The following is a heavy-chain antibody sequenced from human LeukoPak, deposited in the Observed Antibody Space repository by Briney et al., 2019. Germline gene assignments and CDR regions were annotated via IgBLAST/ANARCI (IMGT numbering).Heavy chain of an antibody. CDR1: RFTFSNAW. CDR3: TTSTTVVIPHAFDI. Sequence: GGSLRLSCAASRFTFSNAWMNWVRQSPGKGLEWVGRIKSKTDGGTTDYAAPVKGRFTISRDDSKNTLYLQMNSLKTEDTGVYYCTTSTTVVIPHAFDIWGQGTMVTVSS. V-gene: IGHV3-15*01. J-gene: IGHJ3*02. D-gene: IGHD4-23*01. CDR2: IKSKTDGGTT.